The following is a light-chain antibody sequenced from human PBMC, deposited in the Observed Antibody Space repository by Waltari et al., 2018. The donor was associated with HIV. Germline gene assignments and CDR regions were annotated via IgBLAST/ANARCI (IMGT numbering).Light chain of an antibody. J-gene: IGLJ1*01. V-gene: IGLV2-14*01. CDR1: SSDVGGHNY. CDR3: NSYRSSTTPCV. Sequence: QSALTQPASVSGSPGQSITISCTGTSSDVGGHNYVSWYQQHPGKAPKLLIYEVSNRPSGVSNRFSGSKSGNTASMTIPGLQAEDEADYYCNSYRSSTTPCVFGTGTKVTVL. CDR2: EVS.